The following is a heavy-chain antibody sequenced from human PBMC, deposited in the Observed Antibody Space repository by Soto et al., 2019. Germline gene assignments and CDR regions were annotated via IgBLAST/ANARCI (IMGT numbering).Heavy chain of an antibody. Sequence: QVQLVESGGGVVQPGKSLRLSCAASGFTFSSYGMHWVRQAPGKGLEWVALMSFDGTNEYYVDSVKGRFTISRDNSKNTLYLQMNSLRDEDTSVYYCAMGGDVYCDYWGQGTLVTVSS. V-gene: IGHV3-30*03. CDR3: AMGGDVYCDY. D-gene: IGHD3-16*01. CDR1: GFTFSSYG. CDR2: MSFDGTNE. J-gene: IGHJ4*02.